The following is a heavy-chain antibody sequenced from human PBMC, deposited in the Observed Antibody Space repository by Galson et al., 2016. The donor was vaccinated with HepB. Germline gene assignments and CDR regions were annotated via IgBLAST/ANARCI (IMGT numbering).Heavy chain of an antibody. CDR1: GFTFSSYW. CDR3: ARDLVEFCSGSSCQRGGMDV. CDR2: INNDGSSI. V-gene: IGHV3-74*01. D-gene: IGHD2-15*01. J-gene: IGHJ6*02. Sequence: SLRLSCAASGFTFSSYWMHWVRQAPGKELVSVSRINNDGSSINYVDSVKGRFTSSRDNAKNTLFLQMNSLRAEDTAVYYCARDLVEFCSGSSCQRGGMDVWGQGTTVTVSS.